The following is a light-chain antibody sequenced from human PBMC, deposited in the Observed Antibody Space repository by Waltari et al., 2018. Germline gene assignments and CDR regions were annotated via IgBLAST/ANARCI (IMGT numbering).Light chain of an antibody. CDR1: TLANKY. CDR3: QAWDSNTVI. Sequence: SSELTQAPSVSVSPGQTASITCSGQTLANKYVYWYQQKAGQSPFLVINQDTKRPSGIPERFSGSNSGNTATLTISGTQAVDEADYYCQAWDSNTVIFGGGTKLTVL. J-gene: IGLJ2*01. V-gene: IGLV3-1*01. CDR2: QDT.